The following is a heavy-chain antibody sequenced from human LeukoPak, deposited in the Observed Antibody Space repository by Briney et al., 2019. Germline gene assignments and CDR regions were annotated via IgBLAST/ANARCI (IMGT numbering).Heavy chain of an antibody. V-gene: IGHV3-23*01. Sequence: GGSLRLSCAASGFTFSNYAMSWVRQAPGKGLEWVSTLSGTGGSTYYADSVKGRFTISRDNSKNTLYLQMNSLRAEDTAVYYCAKHDYGDLGYFDYWGQGTLVTVSS. CDR2: LSGTGGST. D-gene: IGHD4-17*01. CDR1: GFTFSNYA. J-gene: IGHJ4*02. CDR3: AKHDYGDLGYFDY.